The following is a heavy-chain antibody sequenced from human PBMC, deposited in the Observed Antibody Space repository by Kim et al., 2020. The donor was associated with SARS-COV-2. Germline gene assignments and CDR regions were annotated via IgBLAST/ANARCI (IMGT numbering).Heavy chain of an antibody. Sequence: NTKYSQKCQGRVTITRDTSASTAYMELSSLRSEDTAVYYCARGNWNYFDYWGQGTLVTVSS. CDR2: NT. J-gene: IGHJ4*02. V-gene: IGHV1-3*01. CDR3: ARGNWNYFDY. D-gene: IGHD1-20*01.